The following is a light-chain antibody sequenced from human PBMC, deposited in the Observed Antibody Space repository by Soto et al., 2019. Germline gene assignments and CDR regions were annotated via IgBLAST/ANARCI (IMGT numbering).Light chain of an antibody. V-gene: IGKV3-11*01. Sequence: EIVLTQSPATLSLSPGERATLSCRASQTVSRYLSWYQQKPGQAPRLLIYDAFNRAPGIPARFSGSGSGTDFSLTISSLEPEDFATYYCQQSYSTPPTFGQGTKLEIK. J-gene: IGKJ2*01. CDR1: QTVSRY. CDR2: DAF. CDR3: QQSYSTPPT.